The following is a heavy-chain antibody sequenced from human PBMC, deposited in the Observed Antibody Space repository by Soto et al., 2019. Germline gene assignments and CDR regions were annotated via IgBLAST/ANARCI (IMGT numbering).Heavy chain of an antibody. CDR1: GGSISSCGYS. J-gene: IGHJ4*02. CDR3: ARDNRSGYYFDY. V-gene: IGHV4-30-2*01. CDR2: IYQSGTT. D-gene: IGHD3-22*01. Sequence: SETLSLTCTVSGGSISSCGYSWNWIRQPPGKGLEWIGNIYQSGTTDYNPSLKSRVTISVDSSKNQFSLKLSSVTAADTAVYYCARDNRSGYYFDYWGQGTLVTVSS.